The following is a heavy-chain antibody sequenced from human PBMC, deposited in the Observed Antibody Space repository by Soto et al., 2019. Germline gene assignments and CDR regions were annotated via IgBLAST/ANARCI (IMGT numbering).Heavy chain of an antibody. J-gene: IGHJ4*02. Sequence: QVQLVQSGGEVMQPGASVKVSCKASGYSFTSYGISWVRQAPGQGLEWMGWISPYNGNTKYAQNFQGRVTMTTDTYTYTAYMEMRSLRSDDPAVYYCARDFVSDLCAPGAVFDYWGQGTLVTVSS. V-gene: IGHV1-18*04. CDR3: ARDFVSDLCAPGAVFDY. CDR2: ISPYNGNT. D-gene: IGHD2-21*02. CDR1: GYSFTSYG.